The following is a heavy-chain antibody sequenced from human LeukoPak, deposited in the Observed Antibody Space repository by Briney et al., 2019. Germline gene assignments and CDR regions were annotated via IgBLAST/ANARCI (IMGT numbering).Heavy chain of an antibody. CDR1: GFTFSIYE. Sequence: GGSLRLSCAASGFTFSIYEMNWVRQAPGKGLEWVSSSSGSTIYYADSVKGRFTISRDNAKNSLYLQMNSLRAEGTAIYYCAREDSSGLDYWGQGTLVTVSS. J-gene: IGHJ4*02. CDR3: AREDSSGLDY. D-gene: IGHD6-19*01. V-gene: IGHV3-48*03. CDR2: SSSGSTI.